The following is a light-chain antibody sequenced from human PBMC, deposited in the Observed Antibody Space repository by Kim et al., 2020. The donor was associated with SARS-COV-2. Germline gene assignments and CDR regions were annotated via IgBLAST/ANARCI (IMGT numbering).Light chain of an antibody. Sequence: DIQMTQSPSTLSASVGDTVTITCRASQNIDSWLAWYQQKPGKAPKVLIYKTSALGSGVPSRFSGSGSGTEFALTITSLQPDDFATYYCQQYSNLWAFGQGTKLEI. J-gene: IGKJ1*01. V-gene: IGKV1-5*03. CDR3: QQYSNLWA. CDR2: KTS. CDR1: QNIDSW.